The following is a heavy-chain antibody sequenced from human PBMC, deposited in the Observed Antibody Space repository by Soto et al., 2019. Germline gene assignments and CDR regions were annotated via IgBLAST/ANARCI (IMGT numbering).Heavy chain of an antibody. CDR2: ITTTGDTT. CDR1: GFIFTTSD. J-gene: IGHJ4*02. Sequence: QLVESEGGLVQPGGSLRLSCEASGFIFTTSDMSWVRQAPGKGLEWVSSITTTGDTTHYADSVRGRFTISRDNARKKVCLQRNSLRGDDPAVFFCGKGGGGDHGYWGQGTLVAVSS. CDR3: GKGGGGDHGY. V-gene: IGHV3-23*04. D-gene: IGHD2-21*02.